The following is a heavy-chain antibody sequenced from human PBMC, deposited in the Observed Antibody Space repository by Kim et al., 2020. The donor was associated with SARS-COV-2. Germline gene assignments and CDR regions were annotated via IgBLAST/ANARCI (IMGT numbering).Heavy chain of an antibody. CDR2: IYPGDSDT. Sequence: GESLKISCKGSGYSFTSYWIGWVRQMPGKGLEWMGIIYPGDSDTRYSPSFQGQVTISADRSISTAYLQWSSLKASATAMYYFARPSYYDILTGYDYWGQGTLVTVSS. D-gene: IGHD3-9*01. J-gene: IGHJ4*02. CDR1: GYSFTSYW. CDR3: ARPSYYDILTGYDY. V-gene: IGHV5-51*01.